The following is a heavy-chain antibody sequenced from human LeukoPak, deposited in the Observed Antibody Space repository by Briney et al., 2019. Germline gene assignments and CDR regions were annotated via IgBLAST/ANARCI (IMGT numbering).Heavy chain of an antibody. V-gene: IGHV1-69*04. D-gene: IGHD6-13*01. Sequence: SVKVSCKASGGTFSSYAISWVRQAPGQGLEWMGRIIPILGIANYAQKFQGRVTITADKSTSTAYMELSSLRSEDTAVYYCARGAGQQLVYYFDYWGQGTLVTVSS. CDR1: GGTFSSYA. CDR2: IIPILGIA. CDR3: ARGAGQQLVYYFDY. J-gene: IGHJ4*02.